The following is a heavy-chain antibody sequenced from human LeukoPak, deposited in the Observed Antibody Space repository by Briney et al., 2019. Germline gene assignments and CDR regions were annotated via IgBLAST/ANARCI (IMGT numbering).Heavy chain of an antibody. J-gene: IGHJ4*02. CDR2: ISAYDGNT. Sequence: ASVKVSCKASGYTFTSYGISWVRQSPGQGLEWMGWISAYDGNTNYAQKLQGRVTMTTDTSTSTAYMELRSLRSDDTAVYYCARDRRGGSGSYRRFDYWGQGTLVTVSS. CDR1: GYTFTSYG. V-gene: IGHV1-18*01. D-gene: IGHD3-10*01. CDR3: ARDRRGGSGSYRRFDY.